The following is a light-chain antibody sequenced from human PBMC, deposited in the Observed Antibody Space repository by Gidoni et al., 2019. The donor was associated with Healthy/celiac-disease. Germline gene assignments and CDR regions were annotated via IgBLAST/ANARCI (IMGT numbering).Light chain of an antibody. J-gene: IGKJ2*04. CDR2: GAS. CDR3: QQYGSSPPFSCS. V-gene: IGKV3-20*01. CDR1: QSVSSSY. Sequence: ELVLTQSLGPLSLSPGERATLSCRASQSVSSSYLAWYQQKPGQAPRLLIYGASSRATGIPDRFSGSGSGTDFTLTISRLEPEDFAVYYCQQYGSSPPFSCSFGQGTKLEIK.